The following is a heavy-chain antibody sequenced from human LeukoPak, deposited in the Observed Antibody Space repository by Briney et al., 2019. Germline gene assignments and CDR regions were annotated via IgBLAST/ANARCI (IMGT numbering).Heavy chain of an antibody. Sequence: PSETLSLTCVVYGGSFSGYYWSWIRQPPGKGLELMGEINHSGSTNYNPSLKIRVTISEDTSKNQFSLKLSSVTAADTAVYYCARRGYSFPPRRSINWFDPWGQGTLVTVSS. V-gene: IGHV4-34*01. CDR2: INHSGST. D-gene: IGHD5-18*01. J-gene: IGHJ5*02. CDR1: GGSFSGYY. CDR3: ARRGYSFPPRRSINWFDP.